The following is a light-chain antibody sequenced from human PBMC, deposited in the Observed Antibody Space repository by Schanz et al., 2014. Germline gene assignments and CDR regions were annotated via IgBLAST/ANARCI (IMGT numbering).Light chain of an antibody. V-gene: IGLV2-23*02. J-gene: IGLJ2*01. CDR1: SSDVGNYNL. Sequence: QSVLTQPASVSGSPGESITISCTGTSSDVGNYNLVSWYQQDAGKAPKLMIYAVANRPSGVSSRFSASKSGNTASLTISGLQAEDEADYYCCSYAGSINLGVFGGGTKLTVL. CDR3: CSYAGSINLGV. CDR2: AVA.